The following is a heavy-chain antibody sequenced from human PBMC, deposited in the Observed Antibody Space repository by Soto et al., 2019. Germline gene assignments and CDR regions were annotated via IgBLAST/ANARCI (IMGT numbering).Heavy chain of an antibody. J-gene: IGHJ5*02. CDR3: ARARVRHSTSWYRISYGVDP. CDR2: IIPILGTA. V-gene: IGHV1-69*13. CDR1: GGTFSSYA. Sequence: SVKLSCKASGGTFSSYAISWVRQAPGQGLEWMGGIIPILGTANYAQKFQGRVTITADESTSTAYMELSSLRSEDTAVYYCARARVRHSTSWYRISYGVDPWGQGTLVTISS. D-gene: IGHD6-13*01.